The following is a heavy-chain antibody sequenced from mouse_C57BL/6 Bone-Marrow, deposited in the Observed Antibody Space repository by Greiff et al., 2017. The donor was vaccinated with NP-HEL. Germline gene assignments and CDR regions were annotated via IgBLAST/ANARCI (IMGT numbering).Heavy chain of an antibody. D-gene: IGHD2-3*01. Sequence: QVQLQQSGPELVKPGASVKISCKASGYSFTSYYIHWVKQRPGPGLEWIGWIYPGSGNTKYNEKFKGKATLTADTSSSTAYMQLSSLTSEDSAVYYCAREGFYDGYYAFAYWGQGTLVTVSA. J-gene: IGHJ3*01. CDR2: IYPGSGNT. CDR1: GYSFTSYY. V-gene: IGHV1-66*01. CDR3: AREGFYDGYYAFAY.